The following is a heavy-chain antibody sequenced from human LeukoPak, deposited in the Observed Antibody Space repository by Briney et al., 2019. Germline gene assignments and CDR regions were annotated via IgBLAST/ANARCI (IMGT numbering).Heavy chain of an antibody. CDR1: GLTFSSYA. Sequence: PGRSLRLSCAASGLTFSSYAMHWVRQAPGKGLEWVAVISYDGSNKYYADSVKGRFTISRDNSKNTLYLQMNSLRAEDTAVYYCARDPRPRYCSGGSCYFNWFDPWGQGTLVTVSS. J-gene: IGHJ5*02. D-gene: IGHD2-15*01. CDR3: ARDPRPRYCSGGSCYFNWFDP. V-gene: IGHV3-30*04. CDR2: ISYDGSNK.